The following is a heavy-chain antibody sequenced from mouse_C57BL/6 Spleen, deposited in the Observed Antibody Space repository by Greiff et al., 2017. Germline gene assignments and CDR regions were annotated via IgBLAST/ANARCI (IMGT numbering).Heavy chain of an antibody. J-gene: IGHJ2*01. CDR2: ISSGSSTI. D-gene: IGHD4-1*01. CDR1: GFTFSDYG. CDR3: ARPRVTGYFDY. Sequence: EVQLVESGGGLVKPGGSLKLSCAASGFTFSDYGMHWVRQAPEKGLEWVAYISSGSSTIYYADTVNGRFTISRDNAKNTLFLQMTSLRSEDTAMYYCARPRVTGYFDYWGQGTTLTVSS. V-gene: IGHV5-17*01.